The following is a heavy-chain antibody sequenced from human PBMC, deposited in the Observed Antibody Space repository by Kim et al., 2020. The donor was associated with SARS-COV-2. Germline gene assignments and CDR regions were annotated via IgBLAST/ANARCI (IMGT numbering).Heavy chain of an antibody. CDR1: GFTVSSNY. CDR3: AREDYYDSRQPD. CDR2: IYSGGST. Sequence: GGSLRLSCAASGFTVSSNYMSWVRQAPGKGLEWVSVIYSGGSTYYADSVKGRFTISRDNSKNTLYLQMNSLRAEDTAVYYCAREDYYDSRQPDWGQGTMVTVSS. J-gene: IGHJ3*01. V-gene: IGHV3-66*01. D-gene: IGHD3-22*01.